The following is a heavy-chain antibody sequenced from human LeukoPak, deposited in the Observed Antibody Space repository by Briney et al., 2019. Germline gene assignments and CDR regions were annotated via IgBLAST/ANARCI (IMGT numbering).Heavy chain of an antibody. Sequence: GRSLRLSCVASGFTFSISWVTWVRQAPGEGLEWVANIDKHGSGKYYVDSVKGRFAISRDYASNSVFLQMDSLRAEDTSVYYCARDAGWGYYDLWGQGTPVTVSS. CDR1: GFTFSISW. V-gene: IGHV3-7*01. J-gene: IGHJ4*02. CDR3: ARDAGWGYYDL. CDR2: IDKHGSGK. D-gene: IGHD1-26*01.